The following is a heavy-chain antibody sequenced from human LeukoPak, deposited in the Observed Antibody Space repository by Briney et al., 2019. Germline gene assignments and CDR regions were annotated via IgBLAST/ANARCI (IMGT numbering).Heavy chain of an antibody. V-gene: IGHV4-59*01. CDR1: GGSISSYY. CDR2: IYYSGST. D-gene: IGHD1-26*01. Sequence: KPSETLSLTCTVSGGSISSYYWSWIRQPPGKGLEWIGYIYYSGSTNYNPSLKSRVTISVDTSKNQFSLKLSSVTAADTAVYYCARDRELVGATPPNWFDPWGQGTLVTVSS. CDR3: ARDRELVGATPPNWFDP. J-gene: IGHJ5*02.